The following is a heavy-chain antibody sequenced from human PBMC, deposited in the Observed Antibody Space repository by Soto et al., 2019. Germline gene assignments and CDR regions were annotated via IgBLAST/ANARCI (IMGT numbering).Heavy chain of an antibody. V-gene: IGHV3-23*01. CDR2: ISGTGAST. J-gene: IGHJ4*02. CDR3: ARDRVVVAASQVDF. Sequence: LRLSCAASEFTFPSFAMNWVSQAPGKGLEWVSAISGTGASTYYADSVKGRFTISRDNSRSTLYLQMNSLRAADTAVYYCARDRVVVAASQVDFWGQGTLVTVSS. CDR1: EFTFPSFA. D-gene: IGHD2-15*01.